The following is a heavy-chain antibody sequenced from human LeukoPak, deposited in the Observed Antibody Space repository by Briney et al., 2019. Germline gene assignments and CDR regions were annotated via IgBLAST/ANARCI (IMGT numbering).Heavy chain of an antibody. CDR1: GFTFGDDA. D-gene: IGHD4-17*01. CDR3: SRGLHDYGDSNYYFDQ. Sequence: GGSLRLSCIASGFTFGDDAWSWFRQAPGKGLEFIAFIRKKGYGETTDYAASVRGRFTVSRDDAMSVAYLQMNSLQTEGTALYYCSRGLHDYGDSNYYFDQWGRGTLVIVSS. J-gene: IGHJ4*02. CDR2: IRKKGYGETT. V-gene: IGHV3-49*03.